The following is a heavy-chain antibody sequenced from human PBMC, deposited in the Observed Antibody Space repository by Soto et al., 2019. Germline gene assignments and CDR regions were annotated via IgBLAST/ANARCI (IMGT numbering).Heavy chain of an antibody. CDR1: GFTFGDYA. D-gene: IGHD3-3*01. CDR2: IRSKAYGGTT. Sequence: GGSLRLSCTASGFTFGDYAMSWFRQAPGKGLEWVGFIRSKAYGGTTEYAASVKGRFTISRDDSKSIAYLQMNSLKTEDTAVYYCTRDSADDFWLHYYMDVWGKGTTVTVSS. J-gene: IGHJ6*03. CDR3: TRDSADDFWLHYYMDV. V-gene: IGHV3-49*03.